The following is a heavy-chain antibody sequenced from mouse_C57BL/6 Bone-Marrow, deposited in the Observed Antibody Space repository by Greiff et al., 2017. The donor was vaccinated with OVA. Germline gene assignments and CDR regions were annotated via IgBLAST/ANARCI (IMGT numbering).Heavy chain of an antibody. CDR3: TRDYRKYYFDY. J-gene: IGHJ2*01. Sequence: EVMLVESGEGLVKPGGSLKLSCAASGFTFSSYAMSWVRQTPEKRLEWVAYISSGGDYIYYADTVKGRFTISRDKARNTLYLQMSSLKTEDTAMYYCTRDYRKYYFDYWGQGTTLTVSS. CDR1: GFTFSSYA. CDR2: ISSGGDYI. D-gene: IGHD2-4*01. V-gene: IGHV5-9-1*02.